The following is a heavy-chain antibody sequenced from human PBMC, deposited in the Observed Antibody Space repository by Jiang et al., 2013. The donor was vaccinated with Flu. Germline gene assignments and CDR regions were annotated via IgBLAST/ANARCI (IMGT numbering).Heavy chain of an antibody. CDR2: ISAYNGNT. D-gene: IGHD6-6*01. V-gene: IGHV1-18*01. Sequence: GAEVKKPGASVKVSCKASGYTFTSYGISWVRQAPGQGLEWMGWISAYNGNTNYAQKLQGRVTMTTDTSTSTAYMELRSLRSDDTAVYYCARDFPIPYSSSNYYYYYGMDVWGQGTTVTVSS. J-gene: IGHJ6*02. CDR3: ARDFPIPYSSSNYYYYYGMDV. CDR1: GYTFTSYG.